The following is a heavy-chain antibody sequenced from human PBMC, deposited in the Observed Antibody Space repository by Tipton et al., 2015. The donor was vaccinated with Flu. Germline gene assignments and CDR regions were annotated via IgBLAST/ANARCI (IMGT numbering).Heavy chain of an antibody. J-gene: IGHJ3*02. CDR2: IYYSGST. CDR3: AKVSSSWYEDSAFDI. D-gene: IGHD6-13*01. V-gene: IGHV4-61*01. Sequence: TLSLTCTVSGGSISSGSYYWSWIRQPPGKGLEWIGFIYYSGSTNYNSGSTNYNPALRSRVTISEDTSKNQFSLRLSSVTAADTAVYYCAKVSSSWYEDSAFDIWGQETMVTVSS. CDR1: GGSISSGSYY.